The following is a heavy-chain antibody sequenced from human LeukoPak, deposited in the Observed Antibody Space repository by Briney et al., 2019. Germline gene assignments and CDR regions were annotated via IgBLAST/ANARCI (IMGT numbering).Heavy chain of an antibody. V-gene: IGHV1-2*02. CDR3: ARVAYYYDSSGYYYFFDY. D-gene: IGHD3-22*01. CDR2: INPNSGGT. CDR1: GYTFTGYY. J-gene: IGHJ4*02. Sequence: ASVKVSCKASGYTFTGYYMHWVRQAPGQGLEWMGWINPNSGGTNYAQKFQGRVTMTRDTSISTAYMELSRLRSDDTAVYYCARVAYYYDSSGYYYFFDYWGQGTLVTVSS.